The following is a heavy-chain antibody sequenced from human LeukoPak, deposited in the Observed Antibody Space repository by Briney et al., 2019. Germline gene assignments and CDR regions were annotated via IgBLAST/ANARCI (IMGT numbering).Heavy chain of an antibody. CDR2: IKEDGSEK. D-gene: IGHD3-22*01. CDR3: ARDSSGYQ. V-gene: IGHV3-7*01. Sequence: GGSLRLSFAASGFPFSTYWMSWVRQAPGKGLEWVANIKEDGSEKYYGDSVKGRFTISRDNAKNSLYLQMNSLRAEDTAVYYCARDSSGYQWGQGTLVTVSS. CDR1: GFPFSTYW. J-gene: IGHJ4*02.